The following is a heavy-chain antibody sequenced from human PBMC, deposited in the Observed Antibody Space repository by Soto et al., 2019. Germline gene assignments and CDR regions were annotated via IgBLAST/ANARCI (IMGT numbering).Heavy chain of an antibody. CDR3: AKFIVQYSYGSMDV. J-gene: IGHJ6*02. Sequence: GGSLRLSCAASGFTFSSYAMSWVRQAPGRGLEWVSAISGSGGSTYYADSVKGRFSISRDNSKNTLYLQMNSLRAEDTAVYYCAKFIVQYSYGSMDVWGQGTTVTVSS. D-gene: IGHD5-18*01. V-gene: IGHV3-23*01. CDR2: ISGSGGST. CDR1: GFTFSSYA.